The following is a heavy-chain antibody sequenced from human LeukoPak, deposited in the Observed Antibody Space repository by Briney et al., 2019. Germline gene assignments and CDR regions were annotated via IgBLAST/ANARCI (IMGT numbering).Heavy chain of an antibody. D-gene: IGHD2-8*01. Sequence: ASVKLSCKASGGTFSSYAISWVRQAPGQGLEWMGRIIPILGIANYAQKFQGRVTITADKSTSTAYMVLSSLRSEDTAVYYCARVGGGEYCTNVVCYVGSFVLWGEGTLVTVSS. CDR1: GGTFSSYA. J-gene: IGHJ4*02. V-gene: IGHV1-69*04. CDR3: ARVGGGEYCTNVVCYVGSFVL. CDR2: IIPILGIA.